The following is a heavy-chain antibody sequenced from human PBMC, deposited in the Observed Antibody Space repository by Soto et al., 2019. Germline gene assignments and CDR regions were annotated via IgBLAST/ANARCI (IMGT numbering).Heavy chain of an antibody. CDR2: IYATGTT. J-gene: IGHJ5*02. D-gene: IGHD1-1*01. Sequence: SETLSLTCTVSGASISGYYWSWIRKSAGKGLEWIGRIYATGTTDYNPSLKSRVMMSVDTSKKQFSLKLRSVTAADTAAYYCVRDGTKTLRDWFDPWGQGISVTVSS. CDR3: VRDGTKTLRDWFDP. V-gene: IGHV4-4*07. CDR1: GASISGYY.